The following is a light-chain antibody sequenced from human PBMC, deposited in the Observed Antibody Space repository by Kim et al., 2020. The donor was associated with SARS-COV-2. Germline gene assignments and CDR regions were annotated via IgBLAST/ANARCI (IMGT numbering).Light chain of an antibody. CDR1: QSVDSRY. CDR3: QQYGKTPPIT. J-gene: IGKJ5*01. Sequence: EIVLTQSPDTLSLSPGERATLSCRASQSVDSRYFAWYQQKPGQAPRLLLHHASSRATGIPDRFSGSGSETEFTLTISRLEPEDFATYYSQQYGKTPPITLGEGRRRGIK. V-gene: IGKV3-20*01. CDR2: HAS.